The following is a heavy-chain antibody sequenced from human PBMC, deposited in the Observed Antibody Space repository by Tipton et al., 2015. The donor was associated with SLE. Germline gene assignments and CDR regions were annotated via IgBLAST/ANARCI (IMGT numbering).Heavy chain of an antibody. Sequence: TLSLTCTVSGASITSYYWSWIRQPPGKGLGWIGYIYDTGSTDYNPSLKSRVTISVDTSKNQFSLKLTSVTTADTAVYYCARGSDIFEYWGQGTLVTVSS. D-gene: IGHD3-9*01. CDR1: GASITSYY. CDR3: ARGSDIFEY. J-gene: IGHJ4*02. V-gene: IGHV4-59*01. CDR2: IYDTGST.